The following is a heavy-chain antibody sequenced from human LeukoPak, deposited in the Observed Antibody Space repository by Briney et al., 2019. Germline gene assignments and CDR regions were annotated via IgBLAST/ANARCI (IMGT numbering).Heavy chain of an antibody. Sequence: GSLRLSCAASGFTFSSYDMHWVRQATGKGLEWVSAIGTAGDTYYPGSVKGRFTISRENAKNSLYLQMNSLRAGDTAVYYCARARVDLDAFDIWGQGTMVTVSS. CDR3: ARARVDLDAFDI. J-gene: IGHJ3*02. CDR1: GFTFSSYD. D-gene: IGHD5/OR15-5a*01. V-gene: IGHV3-13*01. CDR2: IGTAGDT.